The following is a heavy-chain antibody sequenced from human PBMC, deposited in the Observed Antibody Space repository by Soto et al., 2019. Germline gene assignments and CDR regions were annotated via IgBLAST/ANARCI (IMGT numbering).Heavy chain of an antibody. CDR2: INAGNGNT. J-gene: IGHJ5*02. D-gene: IGHD6-6*01. V-gene: IGHV1-3*01. Sequence: GASVKVSCKASGYTFTSYAMHWVRQAPGQRLEWMGWINAGNGNTKYSQKFQGRVTITRDTSASTAYMELSSLRSEDTAVYYCARDWGHSSSSVGGLGWFDPWGQGTLVTVSS. CDR3: ARDWGHSSSSVGGLGWFDP. CDR1: GYTFTSYA.